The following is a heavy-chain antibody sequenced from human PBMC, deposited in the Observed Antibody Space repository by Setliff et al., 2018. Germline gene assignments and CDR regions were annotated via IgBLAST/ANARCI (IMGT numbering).Heavy chain of an antibody. V-gene: IGHV4-59*11. CDR2: VFXXXXX. J-gene: IGHJ2*01. D-gene: IGHD4-17*01. CDR3: ARAPPSVPYGDYGPRQYFDL. Sequence: ETLSLTCSVSSGSIGSHYWNWMRQPPGKGLEWIGHVFXXXXXXXXXXXXXRVTXXXDTSENYFSLRLTSVTAADTAVYYCARAPPSVPYGDYGPRQYFDLWGRGSLVTVSS. CDR1: SGSIGSHY.